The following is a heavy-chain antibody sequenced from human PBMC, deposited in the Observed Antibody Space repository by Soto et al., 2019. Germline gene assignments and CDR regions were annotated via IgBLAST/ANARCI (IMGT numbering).Heavy chain of an antibody. J-gene: IGHJ6*02. CDR1: GFTFSSYG. CDR3: AKVYGDPYYYYGMDV. CDR2: ISYDGSNK. Sequence: HPGGSLRLSCAASGFTFSSYGMHWVRQAPGKGLEWVAVISYDGSNKYYADSVKGRFTISRDNSKNTLYLQMNSLRAEDTAVYYCAKVYGDPYYYYGMDVWGQGTTVTVSS. D-gene: IGHD4-17*01. V-gene: IGHV3-30*18.